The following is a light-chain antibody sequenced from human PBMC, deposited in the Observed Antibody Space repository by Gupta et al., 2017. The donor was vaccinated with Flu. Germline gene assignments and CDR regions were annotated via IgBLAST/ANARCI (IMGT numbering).Light chain of an antibody. Sequence: QSALTQPASVSGSPGQSVTISCTGTSDDIGAYDFVSWYRQHPGEAPKLLIFDVSDRPPGVPNRFSASKSGTTASLTISGLQAEDEADYYCSSYRKFDSLVFGGGTKLAGL. CDR3: SSYRKFDSLV. V-gene: IGLV2-14*03. CDR2: DVS. CDR1: SDDIGAYDF. J-gene: IGLJ2*01.